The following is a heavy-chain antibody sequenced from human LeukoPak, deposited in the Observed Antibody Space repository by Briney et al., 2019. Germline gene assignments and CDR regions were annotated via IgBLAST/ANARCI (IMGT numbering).Heavy chain of an antibody. J-gene: IGHJ4*02. CDR2: IDSSGGYM. D-gene: IGHD4-23*01. CDR1: GFTFNTYS. CDR3: ATDYGANSGGFDY. V-gene: IGHV3-21*01. Sequence: PGGSLRLSCEASGFTFNTYSMNWARQAPGKGLEWVSSIDSSGGYMFYADSVKGRFTISRDNAKNSLYLQMNSLRAEDTAVYYCATDYGANSGGFDYWGQGTLVTVSS.